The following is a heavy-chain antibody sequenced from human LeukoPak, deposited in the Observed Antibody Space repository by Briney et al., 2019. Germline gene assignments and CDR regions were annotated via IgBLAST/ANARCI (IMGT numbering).Heavy chain of an antibody. CDR1: GFTFSSYW. CDR3: ARETTAAAAGRPEINWFDP. D-gene: IGHD6-13*01. J-gene: IGHJ5*02. CDR2: IKQDGSEK. V-gene: IGHV3-7*01. Sequence: GGSLRLSCAASGFTFSSYWMSWVRQAPGKGLEWVANIKQDGSEKYYVDSVKRRFPISRDNAKNSLYLQMNSLRAEDTAVYYCARETTAAAAGRPEINWFDPWGQGTLVTVSS.